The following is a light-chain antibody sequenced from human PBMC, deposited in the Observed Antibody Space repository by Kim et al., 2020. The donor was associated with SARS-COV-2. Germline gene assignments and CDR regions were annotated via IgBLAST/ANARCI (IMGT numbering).Light chain of an antibody. Sequence: ASIGDRVTITCRASQDIDDSLAWYQQKPGKVPQVLIYDAATLQSGVPSSFSGSGSGTEFTLTIGSLQTEDVATYYCQKYNSSPWTFGQGTKVDIK. CDR1: QDIDDS. J-gene: IGKJ1*01. CDR2: DAA. V-gene: IGKV1-27*01. CDR3: QKYNSSPWT.